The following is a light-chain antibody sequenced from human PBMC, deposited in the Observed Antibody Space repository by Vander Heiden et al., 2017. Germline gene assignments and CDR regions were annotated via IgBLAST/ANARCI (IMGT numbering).Light chain of an antibody. J-gene: IGKJ2*01. CDR3: EQCDSGPYT. CDR1: QSSSNY. CDR2: ATS. V-gene: IGKV1-39*01. Sequence: DIQSTHSPSSLSASVGDRVTITCRASQSSSNYLNWYQQIPGKAPKLLSYATSSLQSGVPSRFSGSGSGTDFTLSISSLQAEDLAVYYCEQCDSGPYTFGHGTKLEIK.